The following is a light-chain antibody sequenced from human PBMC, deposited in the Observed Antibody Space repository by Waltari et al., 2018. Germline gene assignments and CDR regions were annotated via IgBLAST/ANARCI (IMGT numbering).Light chain of an antibody. J-gene: IGLJ2*01. CDR2: GNS. CDR3: QSYDSSLSGVV. V-gene: IGLV1-40*01. CDR1: SSTLGAGYA. Sequence: QSVLTQPPSVSGAPGQRFPISSTGTSSTLGAGYAVHWYQQLPGTAPKLLIYGNSNRPSGVPDRFSGSKSGTSASLAITGLQAEDEADYYCQSYDSSLSGVVFGGGTKLTVL.